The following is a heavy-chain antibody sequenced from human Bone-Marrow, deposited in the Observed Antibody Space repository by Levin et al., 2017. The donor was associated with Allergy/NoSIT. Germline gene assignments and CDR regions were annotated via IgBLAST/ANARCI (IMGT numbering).Heavy chain of an antibody. CDR3: ASGRYCGRGGCPLFYYYVDV. V-gene: IGHV4-61*02. J-gene: IGHJ6*03. Sequence: PSETLSLTCTVSGDSISSPQYYWSWIRQSAGKGLEWIGRIYTTGTTKYNPSLESRVTISLDTSKNDFSLTLTSVTAADTAIYYCASGRYCGRGGCPLFYYYVDVWGRGTAVTVSS. D-gene: IGHD2-21*01. CDR1: GDSISSPQYY. CDR2: IYTTGTT.